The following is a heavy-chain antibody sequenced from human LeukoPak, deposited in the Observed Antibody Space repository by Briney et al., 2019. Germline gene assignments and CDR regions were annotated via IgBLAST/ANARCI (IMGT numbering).Heavy chain of an antibody. CDR3: ARVRYGGNSLDY. CDR2: IDTAGDT. Sequence: GGSLRLSCAASGFTFSSYDMHWVRQATGKGLEWVSAIDTAGDTYYPGPVKGRFTISRENAKNSLYLQMNSLRAGDTAVYYCARVRYGGNSLDYWGQGTLVTVSS. CDR1: GFTFSSYD. V-gene: IGHV3-13*01. J-gene: IGHJ4*02. D-gene: IGHD4-23*01.